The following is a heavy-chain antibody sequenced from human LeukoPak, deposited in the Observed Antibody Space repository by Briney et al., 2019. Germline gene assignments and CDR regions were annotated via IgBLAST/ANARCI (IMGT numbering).Heavy chain of an antibody. Sequence: GGSVRLSCAASGFTFSSYSMNWVRQAPGKGLEWVSSISSSSSYIYYADSVKGRFTISRDNAKNSLYLQMNSLRAEDTAVYYCARDRWNQRNYYYYMDVWGKGTPVTVSS. D-gene: IGHD1-1*01. CDR2: ISSSSSYI. CDR3: ARDRWNQRNYYYYMDV. CDR1: GFTFSSYS. J-gene: IGHJ6*03. V-gene: IGHV3-21*01.